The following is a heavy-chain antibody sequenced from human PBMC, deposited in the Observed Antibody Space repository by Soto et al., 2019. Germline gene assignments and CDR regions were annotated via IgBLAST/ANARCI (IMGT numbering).Heavy chain of an antibody. CDR1: GFTLSRFW. V-gene: IGHV3-74*01. CDR3: AKAISGYYAPSDY. D-gene: IGHD3-22*01. Sequence: PGGSLRLSCVASGFTLSRFWIHWVRQTPGKGLVWVSRIASDGSTTYADSVKGRFTISRDNAKNTLYLQMNRLRAEDTAIYYCAKAISGYYAPSDYWGQGTQVTVSS. J-gene: IGHJ4*02. CDR2: IASDGSTT.